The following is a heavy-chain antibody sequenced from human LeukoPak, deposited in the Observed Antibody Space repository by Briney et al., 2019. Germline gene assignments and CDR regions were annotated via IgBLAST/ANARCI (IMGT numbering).Heavy chain of an antibody. Sequence: PGGSLRLSCAASGFTFGSCGMSWVRQAPGKGLEWVSAISGSGGSTYYADSVKGRFTISRDNSKNTLYLQMNSLRAEDTAVYYCAKGADYDILTGYYYFDYWGQGTLVTVSS. V-gene: IGHV3-23*01. CDR2: ISGSGGST. D-gene: IGHD3-9*01. J-gene: IGHJ4*02. CDR1: GFTFGSCG. CDR3: AKGADYDILTGYYYFDY.